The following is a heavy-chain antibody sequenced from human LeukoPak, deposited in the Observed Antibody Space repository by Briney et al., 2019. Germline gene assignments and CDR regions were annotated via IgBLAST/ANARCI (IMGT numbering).Heavy chain of an antibody. CDR1: GYTFTSYD. CDR3: ARLYSSSWYGYAFDI. CDR2: MNPNSGNT. V-gene: IGHV1-8*01. J-gene: IGHJ3*02. Sequence: ASVKVSCKASGYTFTSYDINWARQATGQGLEWMGWMNPNSGNTGYAQKFQGRVTMTRNTSISTAYMELSSLRSEDTAVYYCARLYSSSWYGYAFDIWGQGTMVTVSS. D-gene: IGHD6-13*01.